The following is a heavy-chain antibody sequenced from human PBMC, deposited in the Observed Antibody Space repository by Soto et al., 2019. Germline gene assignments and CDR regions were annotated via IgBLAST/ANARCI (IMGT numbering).Heavy chain of an antibody. CDR3: ARGLRSSGKIFDS. D-gene: IGHD3-22*01. J-gene: IGHJ4*02. CDR1: GFTCSNAW. Sequence: EVQLVESGGGLVKPGGSVRLSCAASGFTCSNAWMSWVRQAPGKGLEWVGRIKSKSAGGTTEYDAPVKDRFTISRDDSKNTLYLQMNSLKIDDTAVYYCARGLRSSGKIFDSWGQGTLVTVSS. CDR2: IKSKSAGGTT. V-gene: IGHV3-15*01.